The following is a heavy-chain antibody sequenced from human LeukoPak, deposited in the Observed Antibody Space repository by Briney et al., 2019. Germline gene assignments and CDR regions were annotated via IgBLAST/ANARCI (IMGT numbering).Heavy chain of an antibody. J-gene: IGHJ6*02. D-gene: IGHD2-2*01. V-gene: IGHV1-18*01. CDR1: GYTFTSYG. Sequence: GASVKVSCKASGYTFTSYGISWVRQAPGQGLEWMGWISAYNGNTNYAQKLQGRVTMTEDTSTDTAYMELNSLRSDGTAVYYCATDPGETVPAAKGPRGDYCYGMDVWGQGTTVTVSS. CDR3: ATDPGETVPAAKGPRGDYCYGMDV. CDR2: ISAYNGNT.